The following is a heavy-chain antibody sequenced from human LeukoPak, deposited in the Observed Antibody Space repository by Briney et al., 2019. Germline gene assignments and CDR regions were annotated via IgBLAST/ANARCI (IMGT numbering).Heavy chain of an antibody. Sequence: SETLSLTCTVSGGSISSSSYYWSWIRQPPGKGLEWIGYIYHSGSTNYNPSLKRRVSISVDTSKNQFSLKLSSVTAADTAVYYCARTTEAHSWRTRYYDYYMDVWGKGTTVTVSS. V-gene: IGHV4-61*01. CDR2: IYHSGST. CDR1: GGSISSSSYY. CDR3: ARTTEAHSWRTRYYDYYMDV. J-gene: IGHJ6*03. D-gene: IGHD6-13*01.